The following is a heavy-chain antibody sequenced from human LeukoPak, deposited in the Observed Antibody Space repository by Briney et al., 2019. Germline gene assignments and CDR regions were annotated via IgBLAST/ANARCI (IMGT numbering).Heavy chain of an antibody. V-gene: IGHV3-21*01. CDR2: ISSSSSYI. D-gene: IGHD3-16*01. CDR1: GFTFSSYS. Sequence: PGGSLRLSCAASGFTFSSYSMNWVRQAPGKGLEWVSSISSSSSYIYYADSVKGRFTISRDNAKNSLYLQMNSLRAEDTAVYYCARDPAYYVRRENVDCWGQGTLVTVSS. CDR3: ARDPAYYVRRENVDC. J-gene: IGHJ4*02.